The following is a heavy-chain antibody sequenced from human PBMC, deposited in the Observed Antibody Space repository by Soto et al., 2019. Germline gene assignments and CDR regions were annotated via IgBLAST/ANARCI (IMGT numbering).Heavy chain of an antibody. CDR3: ARDRYGSGCYWDYYGMDV. CDR2: IIPIFGTA. D-gene: IGHD3-10*01. Sequence: QVQLVQSGAEVKKPGSSVKVSCKAPGGTFSSYAISWVRQAPGQGLEWMGGIIPIFGTANYAQKFQGRVTITADESTSTAYMELSSLRSEDTAVYYCARDRYGSGCYWDYYGMDVWGQGTTVTVSS. V-gene: IGHV1-69*12. J-gene: IGHJ6*02. CDR1: GGTFSSYA.